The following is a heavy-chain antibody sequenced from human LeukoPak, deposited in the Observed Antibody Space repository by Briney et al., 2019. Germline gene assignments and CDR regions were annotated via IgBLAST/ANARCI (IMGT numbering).Heavy chain of an antibody. Sequence: SETLSLTCSVSGGSISSSNYYWGWIRQPPGKGLEWIGSIGSTYYNPSLKSRVTISVDTSKNQFSLKLSSVTAADTAVYYCARVQGGSGVLSYWGQGTLVTVSS. J-gene: IGHJ4*02. CDR2: IGST. CDR1: GGSISSSNYY. V-gene: IGHV4-39*07. CDR3: ARVQGGSGVLSY. D-gene: IGHD3-10*01.